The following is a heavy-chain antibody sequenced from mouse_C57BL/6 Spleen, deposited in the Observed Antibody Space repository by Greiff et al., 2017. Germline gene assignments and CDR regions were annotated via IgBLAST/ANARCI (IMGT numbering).Heavy chain of an antibody. CDR1: GYAFSSSW. CDR3: ASGCYCGNLYAMDY. J-gene: IGHJ4*01. CDR2: IYPGDGDT. V-gene: IGHV1-82*01. D-gene: IGHD2-1*01. Sequence: QVQLQQSGPELVKPGASVKISCKASGYAFSSSWMNWVKQRPGKGLEWIGRIYPGDGDTNYNGKFKGKATLTADKSASTAYMQLSSLTSEDSAVYFCASGCYCGNLYAMDYWGQGTSVTVSS.